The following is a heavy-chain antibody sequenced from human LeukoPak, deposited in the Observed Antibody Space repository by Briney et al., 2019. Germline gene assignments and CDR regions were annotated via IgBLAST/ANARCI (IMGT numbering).Heavy chain of an antibody. J-gene: IGHJ4*02. V-gene: IGHV3-15*01. CDR1: GFTFSNTW. CDR2: IKSKTDGGTT. Sequence: GGSLRLSCAASGFTFSNTWMSWVRQAPGKGLEWVGRIKSKTDGGTTDYAAPVKGRFTISGDDSKNTLYPQMNSLKTEDTAVYYCTTGLRAADTNWGLGTLVTVSS. CDR3: TTGLRAADTN. D-gene: IGHD6-13*01.